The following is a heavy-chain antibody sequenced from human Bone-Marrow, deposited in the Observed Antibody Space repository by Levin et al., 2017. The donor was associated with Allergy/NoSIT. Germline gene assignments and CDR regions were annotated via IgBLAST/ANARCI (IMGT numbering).Heavy chain of an antibody. CDR1: GFTFSSYG. CDR3: AKDGRLGYCISTSCYTVGSDDAFDI. D-gene: IGHD2-2*02. CDR2: ISYDGSNK. V-gene: IGHV3-30*18. J-gene: IGHJ3*02. Sequence: GGSLRLSCAASGFTFSSYGMHWVRQAPGKGLEWVAVISYDGSNKYYADSVKGRFTISRDNSKNTLYLQMNSLRAEDTAVYYCAKDGRLGYCISTSCYTVGSDDAFDIWGQGTMVTVSS.